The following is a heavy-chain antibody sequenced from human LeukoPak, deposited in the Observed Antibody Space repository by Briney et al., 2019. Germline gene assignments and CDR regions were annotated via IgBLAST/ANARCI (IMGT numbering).Heavy chain of an antibody. CDR1: GLTFSSYW. CDR3: ARDPPYYYGSSGYSPSDLDY. J-gene: IGHJ4*02. V-gene: IGHV3-7*01. D-gene: IGHD3-22*01. CDR2: IKQDGSEK. Sequence: PGGSLRLSCAASGLTFSSYWMSWVRQAPGKGLEWVANIKQDGSEKYYVDSVKGRFTISRDNAKNSLYLQMNSLRAEDTAVYYCARDPPYYYGSSGYSPSDLDYWGQGTLVTVSS.